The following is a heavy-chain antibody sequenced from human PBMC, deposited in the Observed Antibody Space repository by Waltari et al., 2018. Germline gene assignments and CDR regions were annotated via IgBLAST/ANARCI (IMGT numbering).Heavy chain of an antibody. Sequence: EVQLVESGGGLVQPGRSLRLSCTASGFTFGDYAMSWVRQAPGKGLEWVGFIRSKAYGGTTEYAASVKGRFTISRDDSKSIAYLQMNSLKTEDTAVYYCARGKWELRFDYGGQGTLVTVSS. D-gene: IGHD1-26*01. CDR3: ARGKWELRFDY. V-gene: IGHV3-49*04. J-gene: IGHJ4*02. CDR1: GFTFGDYA. CDR2: IRSKAYGGTT.